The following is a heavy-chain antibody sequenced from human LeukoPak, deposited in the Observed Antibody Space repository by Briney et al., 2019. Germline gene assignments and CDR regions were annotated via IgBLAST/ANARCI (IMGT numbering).Heavy chain of an antibody. Sequence: ASVKVSCKASGYTFTSYDINWVRQATGQGLEWMGWMNPNSGNTGYAQKFQGRVTMTRNTSISTAYMELSSLRSEDTAVYYCARGKHDYGDYEGGYGMDVWGQGTTVTVSS. CDR2: MNPNSGNT. V-gene: IGHV1-8*01. D-gene: IGHD4-17*01. CDR3: ARGKHDYGDYEGGYGMDV. J-gene: IGHJ6*02. CDR1: GYTFTSYD.